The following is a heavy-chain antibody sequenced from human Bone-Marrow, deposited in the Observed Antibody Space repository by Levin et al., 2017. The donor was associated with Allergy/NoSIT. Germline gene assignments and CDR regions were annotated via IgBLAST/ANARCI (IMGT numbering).Heavy chain of an antibody. CDR1: GFTFSGRG. CDR2: ISPSGSVV. CDR3: ARVDGATTDIMWFDL. D-gene: IGHD1-26*01. J-gene: IGHJ5*02. Sequence: GESLKISCAASGFTFSGRGMIWVRQAPGKGLEWVSYISPSGSVVYYADSMKGRFTISRDNAKNSLYLQMNSLRDEDTAVYYCARVDGATTDIMWFDLWGQGTLVTVSS. V-gene: IGHV3-48*02.